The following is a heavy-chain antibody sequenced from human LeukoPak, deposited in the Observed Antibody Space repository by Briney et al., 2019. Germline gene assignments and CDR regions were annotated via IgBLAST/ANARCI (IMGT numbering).Heavy chain of an antibody. Sequence: PGGSLGLSCAASGFTFSSFSMIWVRQAPGKGLEWVSSISSSSSDMYYADSVKGRFTISRDNAKNSLCLQMNSLRADDTAIYYCARGDSNGYYYFDQWGQGTLVTVSS. CDR3: ARGDSNGYYYFDQ. CDR1: GFTFSSFS. J-gene: IGHJ4*02. CDR2: ISSSSSDM. D-gene: IGHD3-22*01. V-gene: IGHV3-21*01.